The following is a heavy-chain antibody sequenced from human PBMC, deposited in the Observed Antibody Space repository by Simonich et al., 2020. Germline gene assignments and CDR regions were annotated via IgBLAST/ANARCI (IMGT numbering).Heavy chain of an antibody. J-gene: IGHJ4*02. V-gene: IGHV4-59*08. CDR3: ARHDRWLQFYFDY. CDR2: IYYRGST. Sequence: QVQLQESGPGLVKPSETLSLTCTVSGGSISSYYWSWIRQPPGKGLEWIGYIYYRGSTNSNPSLKSRVTISVDTSKNQFSLKLSSVTAADTAVYYCARHDRWLQFYFDYWGQGTLVTVSS. CDR1: GGSISSYY. D-gene: IGHD5-12*01.